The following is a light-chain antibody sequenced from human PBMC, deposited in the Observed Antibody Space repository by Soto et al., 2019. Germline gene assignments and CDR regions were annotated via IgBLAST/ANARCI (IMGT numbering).Light chain of an antibody. J-gene: IGLJ2*01. V-gene: IGLV1-40*01. CDR2: GNN. CDR3: QSYDSSLRGVV. Sequence: QSVLPQPHSVSGAPRQRVTISCTGSSSNIGAGYDVHWYQQLPGTAPKLLIYGNNNRPSGVPDRFSGSKSGTSAYLAITGLQAEDEADYYCQSYDSSLRGVVFGGGTKVTVL. CDR1: SSNIGAGYD.